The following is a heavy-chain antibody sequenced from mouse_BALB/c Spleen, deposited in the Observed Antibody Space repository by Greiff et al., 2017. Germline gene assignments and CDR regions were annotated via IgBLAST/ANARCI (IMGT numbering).Heavy chain of an antibody. CDR2: ISSGGSYT. CDR1: GFTFSSYG. CDR3: ARVYYGYDY. D-gene: IGHD1-2*01. J-gene: IGHJ2*01. Sequence: EVMLVESGGDLVKPGGSLKLSCAASGFTFSSYGMSWVRQTPDKRLEWVATISSGGSYTYYPDSVKGRFTISRDNAKNTLYLQMSSLKSEDTAMYYCARVYYGYDYWGQGTTLTVSS. V-gene: IGHV5-6*01.